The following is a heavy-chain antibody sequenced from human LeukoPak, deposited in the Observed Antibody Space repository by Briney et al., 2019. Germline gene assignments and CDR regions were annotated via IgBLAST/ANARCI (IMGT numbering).Heavy chain of an antibody. CDR2: IRSKAYGCTT. V-gene: IGHV3-49*03. CDR1: GFTFGDYA. D-gene: IGHD3-3*01. Sequence: PGRSLRLSCTASGFTFGDYAMSWFRQAPGKGLEWVGFIRSKAYGCTTEYAASVKGRFTISRDDSKSIAYLQMNSLKTEDTAVYCCTRSRGYGRFFNWFDPWGQGTLVTVSS. J-gene: IGHJ5*02. CDR3: TRSRGYGRFFNWFDP.